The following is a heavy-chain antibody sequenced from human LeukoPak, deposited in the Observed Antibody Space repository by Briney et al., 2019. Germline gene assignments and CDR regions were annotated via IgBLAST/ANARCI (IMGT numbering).Heavy chain of an antibody. V-gene: IGHV3-30-3*01. CDR1: GFTFSSYA. D-gene: IGHD3-22*01. CDR3: ARDKYYYDSRRFDP. CDR2: ISYDGGNK. Sequence: GGSLRLSCAASGFTFSSYAMHWVRQAPGKGLEWVAVISYDGGNKYYADSVKGRFTISRDNSKNTLYLQMNSLRAEDTAVYYCARDKYYYDSRRFDPWGQGTLVTVSS. J-gene: IGHJ5*02.